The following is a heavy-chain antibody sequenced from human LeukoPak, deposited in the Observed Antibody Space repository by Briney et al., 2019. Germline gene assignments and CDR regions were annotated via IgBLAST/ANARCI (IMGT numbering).Heavy chain of an antibody. CDR1: GFTFSSYW. Sequence: GGSLRLSCAASGFTFSSYWMNWARQAPGKGLEWVASINHNGNVNYYVDSVKGRFTISRDNAKNSLYLQMSNLRAEDTAVYFCARGGGLDVWGQGPRSPSP. CDR2: INHNGNVN. D-gene: IGHD3-16*01. CDR3: ARGGGLDV. J-gene: IGHJ6*02. V-gene: IGHV3-7*03.